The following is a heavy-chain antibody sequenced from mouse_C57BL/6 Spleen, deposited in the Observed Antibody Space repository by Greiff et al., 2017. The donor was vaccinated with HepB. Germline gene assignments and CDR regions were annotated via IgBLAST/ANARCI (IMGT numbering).Heavy chain of an antibody. Sequence: VKLQQSGAELVRPGASVTLSCKASGYTFTDYEMHWVKQTPVHGLEWIGAIDPETGGTAYNQKFKGKAILTADKSSSTAYMELRSLTSEDSAVYYCNYGNPSYWYFDVWGTGTTVTVSS. CDR2: IDPETGGT. V-gene: IGHV1-15*01. CDR1: GYTFTDYE. CDR3: NYGNPSYWYFDV. D-gene: IGHD2-1*01. J-gene: IGHJ1*03.